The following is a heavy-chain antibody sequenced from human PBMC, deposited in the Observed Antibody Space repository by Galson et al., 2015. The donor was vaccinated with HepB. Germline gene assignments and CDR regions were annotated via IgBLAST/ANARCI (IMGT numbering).Heavy chain of an antibody. Sequence: SVKVSCKASGYTFTSYGISWVRQAPGQGLEWMGWISAYNGNTNYAQKLQGRVTMTTDTSTSTAYMELRSLRSDVTAVYYCARSGLGGYCSGGSSYSVGYWFDPWGQGTLVTVSS. CDR1: GYTFTSYG. V-gene: IGHV1-18*04. CDR3: ARSGLGGYCSGGSSYSVGYWFDP. CDR2: ISAYNGNT. D-gene: IGHD2-15*01. J-gene: IGHJ5*02.